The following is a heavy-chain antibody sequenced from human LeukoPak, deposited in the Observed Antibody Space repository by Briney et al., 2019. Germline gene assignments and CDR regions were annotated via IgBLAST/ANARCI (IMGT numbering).Heavy chain of an antibody. CDR1: GYTFTSYG. V-gene: IGHV1-18*01. D-gene: IGHD6-19*01. J-gene: IGHJ4*02. Sequence: VASVTVSCKASGYTFTSYGISWVRQAPGQGLEWMGWISAYNGNTNYAQKLQGRVTMTTDTSTSTAYMELRSLRSDDTAVYYCARVNSIAVAGTDFDYWGQGTLVTVSS. CDR2: ISAYNGNT. CDR3: ARVNSIAVAGTDFDY.